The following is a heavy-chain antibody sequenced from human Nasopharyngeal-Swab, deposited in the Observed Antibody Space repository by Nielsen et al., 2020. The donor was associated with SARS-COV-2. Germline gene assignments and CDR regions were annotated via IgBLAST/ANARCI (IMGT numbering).Heavy chain of an antibody. V-gene: IGHV3-21*01. J-gene: IGHJ6*02. CDR1: GFTFNHYN. Sequence: GGSLRLSCAASGFTFNHYNFNWVRQAPGKGLEWVPSISSSSSYIYYADSVKGRFTISRDNAKNSLYLQMNSLRAEDTAMYYCARDGLDYDFWSAYFMDVWGQGTTVTVSS. D-gene: IGHD3-3*01. CDR3: ARDGLDYDFWSAYFMDV. CDR2: ISSSSSYI.